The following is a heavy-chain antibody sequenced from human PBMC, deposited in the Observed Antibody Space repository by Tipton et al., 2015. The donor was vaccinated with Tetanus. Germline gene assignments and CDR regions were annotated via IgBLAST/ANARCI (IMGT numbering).Heavy chain of an antibody. CDR3: ARDPGDCTSSSCYRGRYFYYGMDA. J-gene: IGHJ6*02. V-gene: IGHV4-31*03. D-gene: IGHD2-2*01. Sequence: TLSLTCTVSGDSISSGDHYWSWIRQRPGMGLEWIGYIYYSGSTNYNPSLKSRLSISVDTSKNQFSLRLTSVTAADTAVYFCARDPGDCTSSSCYRGRYFYYGMDAWGQGTTVTVSS. CDR1: GDSISSGDHY. CDR2: IYYSGST.